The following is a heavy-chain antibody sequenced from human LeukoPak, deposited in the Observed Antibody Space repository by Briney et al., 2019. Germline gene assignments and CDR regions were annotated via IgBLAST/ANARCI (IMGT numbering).Heavy chain of an antibody. V-gene: IGHV3-11*04. J-gene: IGHJ6*03. CDR1: GFTFSDYY. CDR2: ISSSGSTI. CDR3: AKDSTVVSPWGYMDV. D-gene: IGHD4-23*01. Sequence: SGGSLRLSCAASGFTFSDYYMSWIRQAPGKGLEWVSYISSSGSTIYYADSVKGRFTISRDNAKNSLYLRMNSLRAEDTAVYYCAKDSTVVSPWGYMDVWGKGTTVTVSS.